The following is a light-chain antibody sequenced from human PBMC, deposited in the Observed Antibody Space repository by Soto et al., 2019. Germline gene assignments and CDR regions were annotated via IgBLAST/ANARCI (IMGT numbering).Light chain of an antibody. CDR3: VLYMGSGISL. CDR2: STK. V-gene: IGLV8-61*01. J-gene: IGLJ2*01. Sequence: QTVVTQEPSFSVSPGGTVTLTCGLSSGSVSTSYFPSWYQQTPGQAPRTLIYSTKTRSSGVPDRFSGSILGSKAALTITGAQADDESDYFCVLYMGSGISLFGGGTKVTVL. CDR1: SGSVSTSYF.